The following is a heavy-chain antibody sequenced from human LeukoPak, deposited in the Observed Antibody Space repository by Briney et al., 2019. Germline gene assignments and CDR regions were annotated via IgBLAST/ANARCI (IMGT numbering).Heavy chain of an antibody. V-gene: IGHV1-2*02. CDR3: ARGDLYDSSGYYDY. CDR2: INPNSGGT. CDR1: GYSFTGYY. Sequence: ASVKVSCKASGYSFTGYYMHWMRQAPGQGLEWMGWINPNSGGTNYAQKFQGRVTMTRDTSISTAYMELSRLRSDDTAVYYCARGDLYDSSGYYDYWGQGTLASVSS. D-gene: IGHD3-22*01. J-gene: IGHJ4*02.